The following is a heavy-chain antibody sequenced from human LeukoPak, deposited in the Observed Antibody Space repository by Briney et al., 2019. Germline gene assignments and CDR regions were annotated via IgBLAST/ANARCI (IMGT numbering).Heavy chain of an antibody. V-gene: IGHV1-18*01. CDR3: GRGNKSFDP. CDR2: INPNNGDT. J-gene: IGHJ5*02. Sequence: ASVKVSCKASGYTFTSYGISWVRQAPGQGLEWIGWINPNNGDTNYAPKFQGRVTMIKDTSTNTAYMELNKLTSDDTAVYYCGRGNKSFDPWGQRTLVTVSS. CDR1: GYTFTSYG.